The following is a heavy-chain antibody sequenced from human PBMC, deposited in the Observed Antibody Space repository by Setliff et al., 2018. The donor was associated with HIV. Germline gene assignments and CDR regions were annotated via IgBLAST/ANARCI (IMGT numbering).Heavy chain of an antibody. CDR2: VHSTGTT. V-gene: IGHV4-4*07. D-gene: IGHD3-10*01. J-gene: IGHJ3*01. Sequence: SETLSLTCTVSGGSFSTYYWSWIRQPAGEGPEYIGRVHSTGTTIYNPSLKSRVTMSVDASKNQLSLKLRSVTAADTAVYYCARARITMIGGRLEPYACARWGQETKVTVSS. CDR1: GGSFSTYY. CDR3: ARARITMIGGRLEPYACAR.